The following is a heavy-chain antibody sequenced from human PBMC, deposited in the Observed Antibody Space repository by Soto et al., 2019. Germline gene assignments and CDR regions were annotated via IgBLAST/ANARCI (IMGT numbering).Heavy chain of an antibody. CDR1: GGTFSSYA. Sequence: GASVKVSCKASGGTFSSYAISWVRQAPGQGLEWMGGIIPIFGTANYAQKFQGRVTITADESTSTAYMELSSLRSEDTAVYYCARGTVSSSWARSYYFDFWGQGTLVTVSS. CDR2: IIPIFGTA. CDR3: ARGTVSSSWARSYYFDF. J-gene: IGHJ4*02. V-gene: IGHV1-69*13. D-gene: IGHD6-13*01.